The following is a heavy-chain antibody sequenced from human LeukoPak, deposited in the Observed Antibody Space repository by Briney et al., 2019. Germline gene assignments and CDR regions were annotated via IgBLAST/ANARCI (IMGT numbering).Heavy chain of an antibody. CDR3: ARGTLGYDY. J-gene: IGHJ4*02. D-gene: IGHD2-15*01. CDR2: IYHSGST. V-gene: IGHV4-30-2*01. Sequence: PSETLSLTCAVSGGSISSGGYSWSWIRQPPGKGLEWIGYIYHSGSTYYNPSLKSRVTISVDRSKNQFSLKLSSMTAADTAVYYCARGTLGYDYWGQGTLVTVSS. CDR1: GGSISSGGYS.